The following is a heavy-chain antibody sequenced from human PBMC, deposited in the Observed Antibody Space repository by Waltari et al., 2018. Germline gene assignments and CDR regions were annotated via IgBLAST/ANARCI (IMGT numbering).Heavy chain of an antibody. V-gene: IGHV3-74*01. CDR1: GFRFSYYR. CDR2: INPDAMGT. Sequence: EVQPVESGGGLVQPGGSLTLLCAASGFRFSYYRMPRARQGPGKGLVWVARINPDAMGTRYVDSVQGRFTISRDNVNNTVFLQMNSLRAEDTAVYFCARDFARGVHSYFDYWGQGTLVTVSS. D-gene: IGHD3-10*01. CDR3: ARDFARGVHSYFDY. J-gene: IGHJ4*02.